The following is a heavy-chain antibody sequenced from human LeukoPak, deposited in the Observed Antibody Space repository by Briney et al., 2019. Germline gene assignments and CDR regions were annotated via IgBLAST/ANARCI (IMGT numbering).Heavy chain of an antibody. D-gene: IGHD1-1*01. CDR2: IYYSGST. V-gene: IGHV4-59*01. CDR1: GGSISNYY. J-gene: IGHJ4*02. CDR3: ARVIEWNDFDY. Sequence: SETLSLTCTVSGGSISNYYWSWIRQPPGKTLEWIGYIYYSGSTNYNPSLKSRVTISVDTSKNQFSLKLSSVTAADTAVYYCARVIEWNDFDYWGQGTLVNVPS.